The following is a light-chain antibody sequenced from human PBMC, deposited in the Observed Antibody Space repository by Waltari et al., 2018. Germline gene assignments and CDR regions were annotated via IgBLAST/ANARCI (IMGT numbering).Light chain of an antibody. Sequence: EIVLTQSPATLSLSPGERATVSCRASQSVGRRLAWYQQKAGEAPRLLIYAASNRAADTPARFSGSGSGTDFTLTISSLEPEDFAVYYCQQRSTWPSVTFGGGTKVELK. V-gene: IGKV3-11*01. CDR1: QSVGRR. CDR3: QQRSTWPSVT. J-gene: IGKJ4*01. CDR2: AAS.